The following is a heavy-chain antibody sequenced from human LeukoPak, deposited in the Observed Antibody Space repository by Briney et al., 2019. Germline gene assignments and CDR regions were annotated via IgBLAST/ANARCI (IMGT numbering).Heavy chain of an antibody. V-gene: IGHV4-59*11. D-gene: IGHD4-17*01. Sequence: SETLSLTCTVSGGSISSHYWSWIRQPPGKGLEWIGYIYYSGSTNYNPSLKSRVTISVDTSKNQFSLKLSSVTAADTAVYYCARSYGHYGDYNYYYYYMDVWGKGTTVTVSS. J-gene: IGHJ6*03. CDR3: ARSYGHYGDYNYYYYYMDV. CDR2: IYYSGST. CDR1: GGSISSHY.